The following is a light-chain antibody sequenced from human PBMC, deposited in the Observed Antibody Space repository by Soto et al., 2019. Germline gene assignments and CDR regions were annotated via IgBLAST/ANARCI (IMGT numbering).Light chain of an antibody. V-gene: IGKV4-1*01. CDR3: QQYYSTPHT. Sequence: DIVMTQSPDSLAVSLGERATINCKSSQSVLYSSNNKNYLAWYQQKPGQHPKLLIYWASTRESGVPDRFSGSGSGTDFTLTISSLQAEDVAVYYCQQYYSTPHTFGQGTKLEIK. CDR2: WAS. CDR1: QSVLYSSNNKNY. J-gene: IGKJ2*01.